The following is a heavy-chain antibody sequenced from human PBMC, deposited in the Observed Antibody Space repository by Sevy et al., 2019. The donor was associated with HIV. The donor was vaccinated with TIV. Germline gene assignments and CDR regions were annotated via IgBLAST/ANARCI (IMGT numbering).Heavy chain of an antibody. Sequence: SETLSLTCIVSGGPISTCTNFWGWIRQPPGKGLEWIGSIYCGGSTYYNPSLKSRVAISLDTSKNQFSLKVNSVSAADTAVYYCARGRITFFDDWGQGALVTVSS. V-gene: IGHV4-39*01. CDR1: GGPISTCTNF. CDR3: ARGRITFFDD. J-gene: IGHJ4*02. D-gene: IGHD3-16*01. CDR2: IYCGGST.